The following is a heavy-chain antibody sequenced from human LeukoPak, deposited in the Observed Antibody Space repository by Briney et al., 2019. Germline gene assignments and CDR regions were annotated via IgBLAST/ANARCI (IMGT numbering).Heavy chain of an antibody. Sequence: GGSLRLSCAASGFTFSGYGMHWVRQAPGKGLEWVAFIHYDGARSYYADSVKGRFTISRDNSRNTLYLQMNSLRAEDTAVYYCAKGSSTYSITSYWYFDLWGRGTLVTVSS. J-gene: IGHJ2*01. V-gene: IGHV3-30*02. CDR2: IHYDGARS. CDR1: GFTFSGYG. CDR3: AKGSSTYSITSYWYFDL. D-gene: IGHD6-13*01.